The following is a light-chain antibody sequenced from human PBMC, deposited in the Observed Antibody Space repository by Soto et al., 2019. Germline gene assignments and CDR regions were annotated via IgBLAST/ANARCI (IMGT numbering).Light chain of an antibody. Sequence: QSALTQPPSASGSPGQSVTISCTGTSSDVGGYNYVSWYPQHPGKAPKLMIYEVSKRPSGVPDRFSGSKSGNTASLTVSGLQAEDEADYYCSSYAGSNNLVFGGGTKLTV. CDR3: SSYAGSNNLV. CDR1: SSDVGGYNY. J-gene: IGLJ2*01. V-gene: IGLV2-8*01. CDR2: EVS.